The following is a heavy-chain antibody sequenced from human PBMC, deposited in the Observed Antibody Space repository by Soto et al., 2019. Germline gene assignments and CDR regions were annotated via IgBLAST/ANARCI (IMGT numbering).Heavy chain of an antibody. J-gene: IGHJ4*02. Sequence: GASVKVSCKASGGTFSSYAISWVRQAPGQGLEWMGGIIPIFGTANYAQKFQGRVTITADESTSTAYMELSSLRSEDTAVYYCARDRRRSGYSYGYIYYWGQGTLVTVSS. CDR3: ARDRRRSGYSYGYIYY. CDR2: IIPIFGTA. D-gene: IGHD5-18*01. CDR1: GGTFSSYA. V-gene: IGHV1-69*13.